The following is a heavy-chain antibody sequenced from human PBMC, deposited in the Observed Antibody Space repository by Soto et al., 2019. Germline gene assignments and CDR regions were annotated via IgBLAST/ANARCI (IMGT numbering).Heavy chain of an antibody. CDR2: FDPEDGET. J-gene: IGHJ6*02. CDR1: GYTLTELS. Sequence: QVPLVQSGAEVKKPGASVKVSCKVSGYTLTELSMHWVRQAPGKGLEWMGGFDPEDGETIYAQKFLGRVTMTEDTSTDTAYMELSSLRSEDTAVYYCAAYCSGGSCYSGPHMDVWGQGTTVTVSS. D-gene: IGHD2-15*01. V-gene: IGHV1-24*01. CDR3: AAYCSGGSCYSGPHMDV.